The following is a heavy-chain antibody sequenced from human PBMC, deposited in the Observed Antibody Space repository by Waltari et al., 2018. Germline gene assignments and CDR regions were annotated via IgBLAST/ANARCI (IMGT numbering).Heavy chain of an antibody. CDR1: GYTFNEYG. CDR3: ARGGYYFDY. V-gene: IGHV1-18*01. J-gene: IGHJ4*02. Sequence: QVQLVQSGAEVKKPGASVKVSCKASGYTFNEYGYTSVRQAPGQGLEWMGWINGYNGNTKYAQNLQGRVTMTIDTATSTANMELRSLRSDDTAVYYCARGGYYFDYWGQGTLVTVSS. D-gene: IGHD2-2*01. CDR2: INGYNGNT.